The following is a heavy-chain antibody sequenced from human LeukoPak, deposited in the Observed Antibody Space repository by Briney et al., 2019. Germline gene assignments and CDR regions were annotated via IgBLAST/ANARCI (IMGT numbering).Heavy chain of an antibody. D-gene: IGHD2-21*02. CDR3: ACTPIVVVTYYYMDV. CDR2: ISAYNGNT. V-gene: IGHV1-18*01. J-gene: IGHJ6*03. CDR1: GYTFTSYG. Sequence: ASVTVSCKASGYTFTSYGISWVRQAPGQGLEWMGWISAYNGNTNYAQKFQGRVTITADKSTSTAYMELSSLRSEDTAVYYCACTPIVVVTYYYMDVWGKGTTVTVSS.